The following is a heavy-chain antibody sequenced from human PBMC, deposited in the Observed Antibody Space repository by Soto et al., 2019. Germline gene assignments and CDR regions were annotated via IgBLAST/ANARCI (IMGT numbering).Heavy chain of an antibody. J-gene: IGHJ6*03. Sequence: ASVKVSCKASGYTFTSYDINWVRQATGQGLEWMGWMNPNSGNTGYAQKFQGRVTMTRNTSISTAYMELSSLRSEDTAVYYCARVPKEVLCFGESPYYYYYMDVWGKGTTVTGSS. CDR2: MNPNSGNT. CDR1: GYTFTSYD. CDR3: ARVPKEVLCFGESPYYYYYMDV. V-gene: IGHV1-8*01. D-gene: IGHD3-10*01.